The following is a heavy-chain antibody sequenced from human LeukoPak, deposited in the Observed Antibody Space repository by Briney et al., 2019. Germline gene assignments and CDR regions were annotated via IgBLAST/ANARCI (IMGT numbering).Heavy chain of an antibody. CDR3: ARGKQWLVPNWFDP. J-gene: IGHJ5*02. D-gene: IGHD6-19*01. CDR2: INHSGST. CDR1: GGSISSSSYY. V-gene: IGHV4-39*07. Sequence: SETLSLTCTVSGGSISSSSYYWGWIRQPPGRGLEWIGEINHSGSTNYNPSLKSRVTISVDTSKNQFSLKLSSVTAADTAVYYCARGKQWLVPNWFDPWGQGTLVTVSS.